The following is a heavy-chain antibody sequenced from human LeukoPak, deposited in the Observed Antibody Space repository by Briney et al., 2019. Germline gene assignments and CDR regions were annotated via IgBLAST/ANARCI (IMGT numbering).Heavy chain of an antibody. Sequence: PGGSLRLSCAASGFTFSSYSMNWVRQAPGKGLEWVSSISSSSSYIYYADSVKGRFSISRDNAKSSLYLQMNSLRPEDTAVYYCARYCGGNSCYTGRGGFDYWGQGTLVTVSS. CDR1: GFTFSSYS. CDR2: ISSSSSYI. J-gene: IGHJ4*02. CDR3: ARYCGGNSCYTGRGGFDY. D-gene: IGHD2-2*02. V-gene: IGHV3-21*01.